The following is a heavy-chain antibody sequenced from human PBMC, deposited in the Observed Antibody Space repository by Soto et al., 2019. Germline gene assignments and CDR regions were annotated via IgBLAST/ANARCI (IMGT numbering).Heavy chain of an antibody. CDR3: VRASGANYGTFWYFDL. D-gene: IGHD5-18*01. CDR2: ISNDGSSE. Sequence: QVQLVESGGGVVQPGRSLRISCAATGFSFNFYAMYWVRQAQGKGLEWVAMISNDGSSENYADSVRGRFIISRDNSKKTLFLQMNSLTPEDTATYYCVRASGANYGTFWYFDLWGRGTLVTVSS. V-gene: IGHV3-30-3*01. J-gene: IGHJ2*01. CDR1: GFSFNFYA.